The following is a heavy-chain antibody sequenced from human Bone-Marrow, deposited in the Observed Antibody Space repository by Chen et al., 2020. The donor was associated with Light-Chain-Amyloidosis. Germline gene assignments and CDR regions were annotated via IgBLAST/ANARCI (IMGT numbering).Heavy chain of an antibody. Sequence: QVQLVQSGAEVKKPGASVKVSCKASGYTFTSYDINWVRQATGQGLEWMVWMNPNSGNTGYAQKFQGRVTMTRNTSISTAYMELSSLRSEDTAVYYCARGSYGSGSYYHYYYYGMDVWGQGTTVTVSS. CDR3: ARGSYGSGSYYHYYYYGMDV. J-gene: IGHJ6*02. D-gene: IGHD3-10*01. CDR2: MNPNSGNT. CDR1: GYTFTSYD. V-gene: IGHV1-8*01.